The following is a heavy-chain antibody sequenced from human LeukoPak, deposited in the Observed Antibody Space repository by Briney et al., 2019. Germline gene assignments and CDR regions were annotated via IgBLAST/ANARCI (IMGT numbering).Heavy chain of an antibody. CDR3: ARANFPYCSSSTCLFDY. Sequence: ASVKVSCKASGYTFTDYYMHWVRQAPGQGFEWMGWINPNDGDTNYAQKFQGRVTMTRDTSISTAHMEVSRLRSDDTAVYYCARANFPYCSSSTCLFDYWGQGTLVTVSS. CDR2: INPNDGDT. V-gene: IGHV1-2*02. CDR1: GYTFTDYY. J-gene: IGHJ4*02. D-gene: IGHD2-2*01.